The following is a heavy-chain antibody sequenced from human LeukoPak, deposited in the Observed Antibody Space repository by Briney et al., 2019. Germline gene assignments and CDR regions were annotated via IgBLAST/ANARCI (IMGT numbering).Heavy chain of an antibody. D-gene: IGHD2-15*01. CDR3: ARVVRYCSGGSCYGTMGNDY. J-gene: IGHJ4*02. V-gene: IGHV1-2*02. CDR1: GYTFTGYY. Sequence: ASVKVSCKASGYTFTGYYMHWVRQAPGQGLEWMGWINPNSGGTNYAQKFQGRVTMTRDTSISTAYMELSRLRSDDTAMYYCARVVRYCSGGSCYGTMGNDYWGQGTLVTVSS. CDR2: INPNSGGT.